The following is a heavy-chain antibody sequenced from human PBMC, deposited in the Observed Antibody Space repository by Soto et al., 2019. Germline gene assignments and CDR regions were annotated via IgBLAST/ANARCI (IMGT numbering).Heavy chain of an antibody. J-gene: IGHJ4*02. CDR1: GGSISSYY. CDR3: ARDRYSSSWYSD. D-gene: IGHD6-13*01. Sequence: SETLSLTCTVSGGSISSYYWSWIRQPPGKGLEWIGYIYYSGSTNYNPSLKSRVTISVDTSKNQFSLKLSSVTAADTAVYYCARDRYSSSWYSDWGQGTLVTVSS. V-gene: IGHV4-59*01. CDR2: IYYSGST.